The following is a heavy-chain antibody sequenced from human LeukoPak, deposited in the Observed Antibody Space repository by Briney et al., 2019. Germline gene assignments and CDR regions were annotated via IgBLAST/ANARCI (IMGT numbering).Heavy chain of an antibody. J-gene: IGHJ4*02. CDR2: ISGSGDNT. Sequence: GGSLRLSCAASGFTISIYTISWVRQAPGKGLEWVSGISGSGDNTYYADSVKGRFTISRDNSKNTLYVQVNSLGTEDTAAYYCAKGSYYDSSGSFYFDYWGQGTLVTVSS. CDR1: GFTISIYT. D-gene: IGHD3-22*01. V-gene: IGHV3-23*01. CDR3: AKGSYYDSSGSFYFDY.